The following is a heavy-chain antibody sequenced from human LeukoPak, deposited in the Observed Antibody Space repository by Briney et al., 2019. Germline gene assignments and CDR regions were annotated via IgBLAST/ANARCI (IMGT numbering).Heavy chain of an antibody. J-gene: IGHJ6*03. CDR1: GGSISSSTYF. D-gene: IGHD3-16*01. CDR3: AREKIGTGTVLGKDYYYMDV. CDR2: IHYSGST. Sequence: SETLSLTCSVSGGSISSSTYFWGWIRQPPGKGLEWIASIHYSGSTYSNPSLKSRVTISVDTSKNQFSLRLSSVTAAGTAMYYCAREKIGTGTVLGKDYYYMDVWGKGTTVTVSS. V-gene: IGHV4-39*07.